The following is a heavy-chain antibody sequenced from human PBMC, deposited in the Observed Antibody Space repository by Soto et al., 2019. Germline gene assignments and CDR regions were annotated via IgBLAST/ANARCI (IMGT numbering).Heavy chain of an antibody. V-gene: IGHV4-31*03. CDR1: SGSISSIGYD. D-gene: IGHD2-2*01. J-gene: IGHJ5*02. Sequence: PXESLSLPRTVSSGSISSIGYDWSWIRQHPGKVLEWIGYIYYSGSTYYNPSLKSRVTISVDTSKNQFSLKLSSVTAADTAVYYCARVVPAADKWFDTWGQGTLVTVSS. CDR2: IYYSGST. CDR3: ARVVPAADKWFDT.